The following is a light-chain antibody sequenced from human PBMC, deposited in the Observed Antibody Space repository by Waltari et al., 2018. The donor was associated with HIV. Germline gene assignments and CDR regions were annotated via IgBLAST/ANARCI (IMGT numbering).Light chain of an antibody. J-gene: IGKJ2*01. CDR1: QTIQNY. CDR3: QQSYSTPPYT. Sequence: IQMTPSPSPLSASLGTRVTITCRSSQTIQNYVNWYHQKPGKAPKVLIYAATNVQSGVPSRFSGSGSGTEFTLSVASLEREDAATYFCQQSYSTPPYTFGQGTKVQI. CDR2: AAT. V-gene: IGKV1-39*01.